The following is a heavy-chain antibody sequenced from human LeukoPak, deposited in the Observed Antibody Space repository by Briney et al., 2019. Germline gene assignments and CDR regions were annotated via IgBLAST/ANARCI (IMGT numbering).Heavy chain of an antibody. D-gene: IGHD2-15*01. Sequence: ASVKVSCKASGYTFATYGISWFRQAPGQGLEWMGWISGYNGNTNHAQKFQGRVTVTTDTSTSTAYMELRSLRSDDTAVYYCARLYCSGANCYPIYGDPFDYWGQGTLVTVSS. V-gene: IGHV1-18*01. CDR2: ISGYNGNT. CDR1: GYTFATYG. CDR3: ARLYCSGANCYPIYGDPFDY. J-gene: IGHJ4*02.